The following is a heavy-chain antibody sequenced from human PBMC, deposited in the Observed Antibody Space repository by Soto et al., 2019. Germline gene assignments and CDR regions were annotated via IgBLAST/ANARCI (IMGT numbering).Heavy chain of an antibody. D-gene: IGHD3-10*01. V-gene: IGHV3-15*01. CDR3: TTRNYYGSGSYYGGYYYYYYMDV. Sequence: PGGSLRLSCAASGFTFSNAWMSWVRQAPGKGLEWVGRIKSKTDGGTTDYAAPVKGRFTISRDDSKNTLYLQMNSLKTEDTAVYYCTTRNYYGSGSYYGGYYYYYYMDVWGKGTTVTVSS. CDR2: IKSKTDGGTT. J-gene: IGHJ6*03. CDR1: GFTFSNAW.